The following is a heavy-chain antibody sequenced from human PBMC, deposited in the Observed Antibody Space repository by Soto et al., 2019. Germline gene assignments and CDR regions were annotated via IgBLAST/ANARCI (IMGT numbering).Heavy chain of an antibody. CDR3: ARVGSVEYSSSWYVYYYGMDV. D-gene: IGHD6-13*01. CDR1: GGSISSYY. CDR2: IYYSGST. Sequence: SSETLSLTCTVSGGSISSYYWSWIRQPPGKGLEWIWYIYYSGSTNYNPSLKSRVTISVDTSKNQFSLKLSSVTAADTAVYYCARVGSVEYSSSWYVYYYGMDVWGQGTTVTVSS. J-gene: IGHJ6*02. V-gene: IGHV4-59*01.